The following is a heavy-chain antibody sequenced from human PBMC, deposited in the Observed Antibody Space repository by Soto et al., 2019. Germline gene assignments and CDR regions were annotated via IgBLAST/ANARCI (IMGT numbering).Heavy chain of an antibody. CDR3: ARIKWGLDYYSGMDV. CDR1: GYTFSDYF. V-gene: IGHV1-2*02. J-gene: IGHJ6*02. CDR2: INPKTAAT. Sequence: QVQLVQSGAEVRKSGASVKVSCKASGYTFSDYFIQWLRQAPGQGLEWVAWINPKTAATNYAKKFQDSVPVTSDTSFSTAYLELTRLRPDDTALYYCARIKWGLDYYSGMDVWGQGTAVSVSS. D-gene: IGHD1-26*01.